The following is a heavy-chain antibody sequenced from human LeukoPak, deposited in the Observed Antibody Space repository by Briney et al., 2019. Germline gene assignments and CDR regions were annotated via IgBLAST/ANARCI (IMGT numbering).Heavy chain of an antibody. CDR2: IYSTGST. CDR3: SLAGSNWSGGYSMAV. Sequence: SETLSLTCTVSGGSISSYYWSWTRQPPGKGLEWLGYIYSTGSTNYNPSLTSRVTIFSDTSKNQFSLMLIAVPTADTAVSSCSLAGSNWSGGYSMAVWGKGTTVTVS. D-gene: IGHD1-26*01. CDR1: GGSISSYY. V-gene: IGHV4-4*08. J-gene: IGHJ6*03.